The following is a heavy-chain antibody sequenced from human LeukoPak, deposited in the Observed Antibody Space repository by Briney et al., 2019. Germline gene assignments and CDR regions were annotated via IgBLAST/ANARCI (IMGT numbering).Heavy chain of an antibody. CDR3: ARAELSAVAVTFDY. Sequence: PSETLSLTCTVSGGSISSGSYYWSWIRQPAGKGLEWIGRIYTSGSTNYNPSLKSRVTISVDTSKNQFSLKLSSVTAADTAVYYCARAELSAVAVTFDYWGQGTLVTVSS. D-gene: IGHD2-15*01. V-gene: IGHV4-61*02. J-gene: IGHJ4*02. CDR1: GGSISSGSYY. CDR2: IYTSGST.